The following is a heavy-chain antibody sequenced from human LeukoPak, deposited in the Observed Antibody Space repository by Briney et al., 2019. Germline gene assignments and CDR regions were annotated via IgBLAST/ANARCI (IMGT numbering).Heavy chain of an antibody. D-gene: IGHD2-2*01. Sequence: ASVKVSCKASGYTFTGYYMHWVRQAPGQGLEWMGRINPNSGGTNYAQKFQGRVTMTRDTSISTAYMELSRLRSDDTAVYYCARDLGYCSSTSCYVIDYWGQGILVTVSS. CDR2: INPNSGGT. V-gene: IGHV1-2*06. CDR3: ARDLGYCSSTSCYVIDY. CDR1: GYTFTGYY. J-gene: IGHJ4*02.